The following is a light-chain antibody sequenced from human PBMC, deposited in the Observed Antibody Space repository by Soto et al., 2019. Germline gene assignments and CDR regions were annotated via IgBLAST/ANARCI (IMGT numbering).Light chain of an antibody. CDR1: HGVRND. V-gene: IGKV1-17*01. J-gene: IGKJ2*01. Sequence: DIQMTQSPSSLSTSVADRVAITCRASHGVRNDLGWFQQKPGKAAKRLIYAVSNLESGVPSIVGGGASWTQLTLTISSLQAEDFATYSSLQYYAXPRTSCQGAKV. CDR2: AVS. CDR3: LQYYAXPRT.